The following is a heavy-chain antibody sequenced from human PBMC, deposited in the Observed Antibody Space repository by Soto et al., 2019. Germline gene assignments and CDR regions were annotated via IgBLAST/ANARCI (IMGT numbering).Heavy chain of an antibody. Sequence: PGGSLRLSCAASGFTFSSYAMSWVRQAPGKGLEWVSAISGSGGSTYYADSVKGRFTISRDNSKNTLYLQMNSLRAEDTAVYYCAKGVWFGELLYVPEYYYYYGMDVWGQGTTVTVSS. CDR1: GFTFSSYA. J-gene: IGHJ6*02. V-gene: IGHV3-23*01. CDR3: AKGVWFGELLYVPEYYYYYGMDV. CDR2: ISGSGGST. D-gene: IGHD3-10*01.